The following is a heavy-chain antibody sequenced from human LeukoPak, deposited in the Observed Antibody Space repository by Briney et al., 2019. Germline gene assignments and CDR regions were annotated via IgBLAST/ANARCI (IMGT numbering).Heavy chain of an antibody. V-gene: IGHV1-18*01. J-gene: IGHJ4*02. CDR3: ARDRQCGY. CDR2: ISPYNGNT. CDR1: AYTFTSYG. Sequence: PAASVKVSCKASAYTFTSYGISWVRQAPGQGLEWMGWISPYNGNTNYAPKLQGRLTMTTDTSTSTAYMELRSLRSDDTVVYYCARDRQCGYWGQGTLVTVSS. D-gene: IGHD2-21*01.